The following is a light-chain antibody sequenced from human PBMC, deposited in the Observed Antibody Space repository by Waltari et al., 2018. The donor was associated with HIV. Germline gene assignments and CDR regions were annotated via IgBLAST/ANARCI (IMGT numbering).Light chain of an antibody. V-gene: IGLV1-44*01. CDR2: RNK. CDR3: AAWDDSRNGEVI. Sequence: QSVLTQPPSASGTPGQRVTISCSGRNSNIGSNSVNWYQQVPGTAPKLPICRNKQRPSGVPDRFSGSKSGNSASLAISGLRSEDEADYYFAAWDDSRNGEVIFGGGTKLTVL. J-gene: IGLJ2*01. CDR1: NSNIGSNS.